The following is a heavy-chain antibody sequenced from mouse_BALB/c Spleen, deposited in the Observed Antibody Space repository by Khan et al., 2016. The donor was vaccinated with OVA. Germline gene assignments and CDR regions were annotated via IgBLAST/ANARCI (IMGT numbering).Heavy chain of an antibody. D-gene: IGHD2-4*01. CDR1: GFTFSSFG. J-gene: IGHJ4*01. V-gene: IGHV5-17*02. Sequence: EVELVEPGGGLVQPGGSRKLSCAASGFTFSSFGMNWVRQAPEKGLERVAYISSGSSTIHYAETVKGRFPISRDNPKNILFLQMTSLRSEDTAMCYCAKSGITTGYAMDYWGQGTSVTVSS. CDR2: ISSGSSTI. CDR3: AKSGITTGYAMDY.